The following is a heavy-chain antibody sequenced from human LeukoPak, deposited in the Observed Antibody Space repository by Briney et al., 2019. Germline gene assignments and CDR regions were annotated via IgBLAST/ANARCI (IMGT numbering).Heavy chain of an antibody. CDR1: GFTFRSFG. CDR2: ITASSGTT. Sequence: GGSLRLSCAASGFTFRSFGMTWVRQAPGKGLEWVSGITASSGTTYYADSVKGRFTISRDNSKNTLYLQMNSLRAEDTAVYYCANALGHNSGWYYQHWGQGTLVTVSS. D-gene: IGHD6-19*01. V-gene: IGHV3-23*01. J-gene: IGHJ1*01. CDR3: ANALGHNSGWYYQH.